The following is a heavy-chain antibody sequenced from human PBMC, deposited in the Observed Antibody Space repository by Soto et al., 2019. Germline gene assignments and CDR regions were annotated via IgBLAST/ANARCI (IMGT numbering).Heavy chain of an antibody. CDR2: INPNTGNT. Sequence: QVQLVQSGAEVKKPGASVKVSCKASRYTFATYALNWVRQSTGQGPEWMGWINPNTGNTGYAQKFQGRVTMTRNTSISTVYMELSSLRSEDTAVYYCARGPRNWGFDYWGQGTLVTVSS. J-gene: IGHJ4*02. CDR3: ARGPRNWGFDY. V-gene: IGHV1-8*01. CDR1: RYTFATYA. D-gene: IGHD7-27*01.